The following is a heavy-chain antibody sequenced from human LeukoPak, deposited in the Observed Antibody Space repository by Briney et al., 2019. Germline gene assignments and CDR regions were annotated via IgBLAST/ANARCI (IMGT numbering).Heavy chain of an antibody. Sequence: ASVTVSCKASGYTFTSYDINWVRQATGQRLEGTGWMNPNSGNTGYAQKFHRRVTMTRNTSISTAYMELSRLRSEDTAVYYCARNLLLWCGESSSDCFDPWGQGTLVTVSS. D-gene: IGHD3-10*01. CDR3: ARNLLLWCGESSSDCFDP. CDR1: GYTFTSYD. V-gene: IGHV1-8*01. CDR2: MNPNSGNT. J-gene: IGHJ5*02.